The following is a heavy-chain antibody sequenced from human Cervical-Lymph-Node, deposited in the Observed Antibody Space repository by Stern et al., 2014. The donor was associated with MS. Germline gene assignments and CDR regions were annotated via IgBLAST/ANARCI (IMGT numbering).Heavy chain of an antibody. Sequence: VQLGQSGAEVKKPGASVKVSCKAYGYTFTSYDINWARQVTGQGLEWMGWMNPNSGNTGYAQKFQGRVTITADESTSTAYMELSSLRSEDTALYYCARGWSYDILTAYSYWGQGTLVTVSS. V-gene: IGHV1-8*01. CDR2: MNPNSGNT. CDR1: GYTFTSYD. J-gene: IGHJ4*02. CDR3: ARGWSYDILTAYSY. D-gene: IGHD3-9*01.